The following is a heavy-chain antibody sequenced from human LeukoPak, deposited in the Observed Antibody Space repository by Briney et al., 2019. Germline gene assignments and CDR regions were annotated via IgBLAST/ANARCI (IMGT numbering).Heavy chain of an antibody. CDR3: SKNLASNNNYYYYYMDV. J-gene: IGHJ6*03. CDR1: GFTFSSYG. Sequence: GGSLRLSCAASGFTFSSYGMHWVRQAPGKGLEWVAVISYDGSNKYYADSVKGRFTISRDNSKNTLYLQMNSLRAEDTAVYYFSKNLASNNNYYYYYMDVWGKGTTVTVSS. CDR2: ISYDGSNK. D-gene: IGHD1-14*01. V-gene: IGHV3-30*18.